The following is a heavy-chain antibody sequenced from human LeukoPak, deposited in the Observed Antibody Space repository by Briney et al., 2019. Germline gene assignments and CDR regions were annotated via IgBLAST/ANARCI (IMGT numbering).Heavy chain of an antibody. CDR1: GGSFSGYY. Sequence: SETLSLTCAVYGGSFSGYYWSWIRQPPGKGLEWIGEINHSGSTNYNPSLKSRVTISVDTSKNQFSLKLSSVTAADTAVYYCARGRVVVAATLYYYYGMDVWGQGTTVTVSS. D-gene: IGHD2-15*01. J-gene: IGHJ6*02. CDR2: INHSGST. CDR3: ARGRVVVAATLYYYYGMDV. V-gene: IGHV4-34*01.